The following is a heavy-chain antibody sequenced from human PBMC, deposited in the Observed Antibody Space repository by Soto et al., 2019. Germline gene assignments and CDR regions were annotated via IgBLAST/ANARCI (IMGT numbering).Heavy chain of an antibody. CDR1: GFTFSRYG. J-gene: IGHJ4*02. V-gene: IGHV3-30*18. D-gene: IGHD1-26*01. Sequence: QVQLVESGGGVVQPGRSLRLSCAASGFTFSRYGMHWVHQAPGKGLEWVARISHDGNNRFYADSVKGRFTISRDNSKDTLYLQVNSLRPEDTAVFSCAKEEYRGSYFDHWGQGALVTVSS. CDR2: ISHDGNNR. CDR3: AKEEYRGSYFDH.